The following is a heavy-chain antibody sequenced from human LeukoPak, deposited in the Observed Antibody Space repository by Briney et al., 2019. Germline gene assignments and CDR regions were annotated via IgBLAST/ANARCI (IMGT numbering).Heavy chain of an antibody. J-gene: IGHJ3*02. CDR1: GGSISSGSYY. V-gene: IGHV4-61*02. Sequence: SETLSLTCTVSGGSISSGSYYWSWIRQPAGKGLEWIGRIYTSGSTNYNPSLKSRVTISVDTSKNQFSLKLSSVTAADTAVYYCAIPDLVGGDAFDIWGRGTMVTVSS. D-gene: IGHD2-8*02. CDR3: AIPDLVGGDAFDI. CDR2: IYTSGST.